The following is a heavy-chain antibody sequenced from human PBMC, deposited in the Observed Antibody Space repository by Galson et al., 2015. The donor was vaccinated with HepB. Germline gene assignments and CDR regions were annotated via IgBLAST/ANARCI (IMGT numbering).Heavy chain of an antibody. CDR1: GFAFSSSS. Sequence: SLRLSCAASGFAFSSSSMNWIRQAPGKGLEWISSITNSGTYIHYADSVRGRFTVSRDNAKNSLYLQMNSLRAEDTAVYYCARALVVIDHWYFDLWGRGTLVTGSS. J-gene: IGHJ2*01. CDR3: ARALVVIDHWYFDL. D-gene: IGHD3-22*01. CDR2: ITNSGTYI. V-gene: IGHV3-21*01.